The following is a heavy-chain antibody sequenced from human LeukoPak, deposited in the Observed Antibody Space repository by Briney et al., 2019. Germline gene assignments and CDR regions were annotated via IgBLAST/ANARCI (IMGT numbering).Heavy chain of an antibody. D-gene: IGHD5-12*01. V-gene: IGHV4-39*01. CDR1: GGSISSSGYY. J-gene: IGHJ4*02. Sequence: SETLSLTCIVSGGSISSSGYYWGWIRQPPGEGLEWIGNIYYRGGTYYNPSLKSRVTISVDTSKNQFSLKLSSVTAADTAVYYCARYSGFQFDYWGQGTLVTVSS. CDR3: ARYSGFQFDY. CDR2: IYYRGGT.